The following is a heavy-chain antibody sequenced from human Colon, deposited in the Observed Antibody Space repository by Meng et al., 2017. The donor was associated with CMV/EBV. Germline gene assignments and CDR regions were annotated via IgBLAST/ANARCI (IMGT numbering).Heavy chain of an antibody. Sequence: GGSLRLSCAASGFTFDDYAMHWVRQAPGKGLEWVSGISWNSGNIGYADSVKGRFTISRDNAKHSLYLQMNSLRAEDTALYYCAKAPGYSSSPGYYYGMDVWGQGTTVTVSS. D-gene: IGHD6-13*01. CDR2: ISWNSGNI. CDR3: AKAPGYSSSPGYYYGMDV. J-gene: IGHJ6*02. V-gene: IGHV3-9*01. CDR1: GFTFDDYA.